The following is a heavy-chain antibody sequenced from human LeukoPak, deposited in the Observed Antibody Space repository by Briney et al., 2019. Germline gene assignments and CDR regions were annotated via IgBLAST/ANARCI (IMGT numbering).Heavy chain of an antibody. CDR3: ARGPTPSFYYGSGSYYSLDY. CDR1: GFTFSSYW. D-gene: IGHD3-10*01. CDR2: VKQDGSEK. J-gene: IGHJ4*02. Sequence: GGSLRPSFAASGFTFSSYWMTWVRQAPGKGLGWGANVKQDGSEKYYVDSVKGQFTISRDNAKNSLYLQMNSLRAEDTAVYYCARGPTPSFYYGSGSYYSLDYWGQGTLVTVSS. V-gene: IGHV3-7*01.